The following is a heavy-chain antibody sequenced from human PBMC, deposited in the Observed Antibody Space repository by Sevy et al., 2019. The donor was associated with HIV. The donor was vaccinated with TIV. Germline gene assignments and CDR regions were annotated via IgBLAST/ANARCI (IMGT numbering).Heavy chain of an antibody. CDR1: GGSITSLY. CDR2: IYYNGHI. CDR3: AGENAWGRGYS. V-gene: IGHV4-59*08. J-gene: IGHJ4*02. Sequence: SETLSLTCTVSGGSITSLYWNWIRQPPGKGLEWIANIYYNGHINYNPSLKSRLTLSLDTSKNHFSLRLSPVTAADTAMYYCAGENAWGRGYSWGQGTLVTVSS. D-gene: IGHD1-26*01.